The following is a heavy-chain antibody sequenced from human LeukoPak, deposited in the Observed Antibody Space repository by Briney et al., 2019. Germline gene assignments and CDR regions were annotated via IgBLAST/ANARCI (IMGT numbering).Heavy chain of an antibody. D-gene: IGHD3-22*01. J-gene: IGHJ4*02. CDR3: AKEGYYYDSSGYYFDY. V-gene: IGHV3-43D*03. CDR1: GFTFSSYS. CDR2: ISWDGGST. Sequence: GGSLRLSCAASGFTFSSYSMNWVRQAPGKGLEWVSLISWDGGSTYYADSVKGRFTISRDNSKNSLYLQMNSLRAEDTALYYCAKEGYYYDSSGYYFDYWGQGTLVTVSS.